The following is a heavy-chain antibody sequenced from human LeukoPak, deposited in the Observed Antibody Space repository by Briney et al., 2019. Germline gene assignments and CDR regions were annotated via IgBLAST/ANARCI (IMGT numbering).Heavy chain of an antibody. D-gene: IGHD1-1*01. CDR1: GFTFSTYG. CDR3: AKDKDPWKSTAISDFDY. J-gene: IGHJ4*02. Sequence: GGSLRLSCAASGFTFSTYGMHWVRQAPGKGLEWVAFIRYDGSNKYYADSVKGRFTISRDNSKNTLYLQMNSLRGEDTAVYFCAKDKDPWKSTAISDFDYWGQGTLVTVSS. V-gene: IGHV3-30*02. CDR2: IRYDGSNK.